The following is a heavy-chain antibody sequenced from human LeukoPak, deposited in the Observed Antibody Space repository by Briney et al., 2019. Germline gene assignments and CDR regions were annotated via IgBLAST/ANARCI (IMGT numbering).Heavy chain of an antibody. Sequence: GGSLRLSCAASGFTVSGNYLTWVRQAPGKGLEWVSIIYRGGDAYYADSVKGRFTISRDNAKNSLYLQMNSLRAEDTAVYYCARDRRSYGSGSYVNVGWFGPWGQGTLVTVSS. J-gene: IGHJ5*02. D-gene: IGHD3-10*01. CDR3: ARDRRSYGSGSYVNVGWFGP. CDR1: GFTVSGNY. CDR2: IYRGGDA. V-gene: IGHV3-53*01.